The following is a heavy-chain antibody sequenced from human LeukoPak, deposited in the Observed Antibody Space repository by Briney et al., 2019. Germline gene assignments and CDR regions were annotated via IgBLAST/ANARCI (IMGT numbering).Heavy chain of an antibody. CDR3: AKGGSYGYLYY. V-gene: IGHV3-23*01. D-gene: IGHD3-10*01. J-gene: IGHJ4*02. CDR1: GFTFNSYA. Sequence: GGSLRLSCAASGFTFNSYAMSWVRQAPGKGLEWVSAISGSGGSTYYADSVKGRFTISRDNSKNTLYLQMNSLRAEDTAVYYCAKGGSYGYLYYWGQGTLVTVSS. CDR2: ISGSGGST.